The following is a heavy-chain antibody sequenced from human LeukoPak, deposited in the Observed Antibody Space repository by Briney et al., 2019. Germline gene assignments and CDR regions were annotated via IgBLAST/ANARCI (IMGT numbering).Heavy chain of an antibody. D-gene: IGHD6-19*01. V-gene: IGHV1-2*02. Sequence: GASVKVSCKASGYTFTGYYMHWVRQAPGQGLEWMGWINPNSGGTNYAQKFQGRVTMTRDTSISTAYMELSRLRSDGTAVYYCARGPGYSSGRKGPWGQGTLVTVSS. CDR1: GYTFTGYY. J-gene: IGHJ5*02. CDR3: ARGPGYSSGRKGP. CDR2: INPNSGGT.